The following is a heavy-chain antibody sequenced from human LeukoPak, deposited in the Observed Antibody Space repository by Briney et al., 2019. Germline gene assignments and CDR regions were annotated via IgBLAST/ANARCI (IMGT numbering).Heavy chain of an antibody. Sequence: GASVKVSCKASGYTFTSYYMHWVRQAPGQGLEWMGIINPSGGNTNYAQKLQGRVTMTTDTSTSTAYMELRSLRSDDTAVYYCARVRGYDHYYYYYMDVWGKGTTVTVSS. CDR2: INPSGGNT. CDR3: ARVRGYDHYYYYYMDV. D-gene: IGHD3-3*01. V-gene: IGHV1-46*01. J-gene: IGHJ6*03. CDR1: GYTFTSYY.